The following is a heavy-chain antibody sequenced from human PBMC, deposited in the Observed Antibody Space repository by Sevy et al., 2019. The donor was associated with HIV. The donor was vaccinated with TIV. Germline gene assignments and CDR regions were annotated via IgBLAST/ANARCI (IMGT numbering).Heavy chain of an antibody. CDR3: ASPGGKGFDP. J-gene: IGHJ5*02. V-gene: IGHV3-7*03. Sequence: GGSLRLSCAASGFTFSSYWMSWVRQAPGKGLEWVANIKQDGSEKYYVDSGKGRFTTSRDNAKNSLYLQMNSLRAEDTAVYYCASPGGKGFDPWGQGTLVTVSS. D-gene: IGHD3-16*01. CDR1: GFTFSSYW. CDR2: IKQDGSEK.